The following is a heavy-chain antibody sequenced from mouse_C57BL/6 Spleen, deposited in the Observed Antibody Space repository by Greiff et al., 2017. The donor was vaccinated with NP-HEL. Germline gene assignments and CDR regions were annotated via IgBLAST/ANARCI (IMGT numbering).Heavy chain of an antibody. V-gene: IGHV1-64*01. CDR3: ARSPYYNGSSPFDY. CDR1: GYTFTSYW. Sequence: QVQLQQPGAELVKPGASVKLSCKASGYTFTSYWMHWVKQRPGQGLEWIGMIHPNSGSTNYNEKFKSKATLTVDKSSSTADMQLSSLTSEDSAVYYCARSPYYNGSSPFDYWGQGTTLTGSS. D-gene: IGHD1-1*01. J-gene: IGHJ2*01. CDR2: IHPNSGST.